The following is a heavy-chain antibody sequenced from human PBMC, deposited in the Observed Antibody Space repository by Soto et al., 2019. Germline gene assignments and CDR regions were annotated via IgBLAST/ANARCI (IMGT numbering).Heavy chain of an antibody. CDR2: INSDGSST. Sequence: GGSLRLSCAASGFTFSSSWMHWVRQAPGKGLVWVSRINSDGSSTNYADSVKGRFTVSRDNAKNTLYLQMNSLRAEDTAVYYCARDRGIVPLDYWGQGALVTVSS. D-gene: IGHD1-26*01. V-gene: IGHV3-74*01. J-gene: IGHJ4*02. CDR1: GFTFSSSW. CDR3: ARDRGIVPLDY.